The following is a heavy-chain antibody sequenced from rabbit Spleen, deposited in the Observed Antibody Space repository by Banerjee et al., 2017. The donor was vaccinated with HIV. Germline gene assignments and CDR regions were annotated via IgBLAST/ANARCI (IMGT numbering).Heavy chain of an antibody. CDR3: ARDSAGREDFNL. CDR2: IDVGQSGFT. CDR1: GLDLTSSYW. Sequence: QEKLEESGGDLVKPGASLRLTCKASGLDLTSSYWICWVRQAPGKGLEWIACIDVGQSGFTYYASWAKGRFTISTTSPTTVTLQMTSLTAADTATYFCARDSAGREDFNLWGQGPLVTVS. D-gene: IGHD4-2*01. J-gene: IGHJ4*01. V-gene: IGHV1S45*01.